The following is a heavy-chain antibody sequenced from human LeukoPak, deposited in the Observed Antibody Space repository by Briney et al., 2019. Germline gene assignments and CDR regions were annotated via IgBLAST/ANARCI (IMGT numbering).Heavy chain of an antibody. Sequence: ASVKVSCKASGYTFTSYDINWVRQAPGQGLEWMGWINPNSGGTNYAQKFQGRVTMTRDTSISTAYMELSRLRSDDTAVYYCATDCSSTSCYLFDPWGQGTLVTVSS. D-gene: IGHD2-2*01. CDR2: INPNSGGT. V-gene: IGHV1-2*02. CDR3: ATDCSSTSCYLFDP. J-gene: IGHJ5*02. CDR1: GYTFTSYD.